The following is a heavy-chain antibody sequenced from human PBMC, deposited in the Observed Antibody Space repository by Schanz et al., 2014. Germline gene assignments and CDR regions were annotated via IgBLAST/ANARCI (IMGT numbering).Heavy chain of an antibody. V-gene: IGHV3-33*01. Sequence: QVQLVESGGGVVQPGRSLRLSCATSGFNFDYYGMNWVRQAPGKGLEWVANIGYDGTEKYYADSVKGRFTISRDNSKDTLYLQMRGLTPEDTAVYYCARGPIPIQGVPMDFWGQGTPVTVSS. CDR1: GFNFDYYG. J-gene: IGHJ4*02. CDR3: ARGPIPIQGVPMDF. D-gene: IGHD3-10*01. CDR2: IGYDGTEK.